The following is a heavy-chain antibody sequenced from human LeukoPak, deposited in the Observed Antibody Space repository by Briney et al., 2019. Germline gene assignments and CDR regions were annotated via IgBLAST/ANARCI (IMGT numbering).Heavy chain of an antibody. CDR1: GFTFSDHY. CDR3: ARIMRVDYGTYYFDY. CDR2: ARNRGNSYTT. J-gene: IGHJ4*02. D-gene: IGHD4/OR15-4a*01. V-gene: IGHV3-72*01. Sequence: SGGSLRLSCAASGFTFSDHYIDWVRQAPGKGLEWVGRARNRGNSYTTQYAASVKGRFTFSRDDSENTVYLQMNSLKTEDTAVYFCARIMRVDYGTYYFDYWGQGTLVTVSS.